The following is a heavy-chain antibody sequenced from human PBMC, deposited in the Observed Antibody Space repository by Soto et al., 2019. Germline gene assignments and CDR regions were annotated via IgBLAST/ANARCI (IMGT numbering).Heavy chain of an antibody. J-gene: IGHJ5*02. CDR1: GFTFSSYA. CDR3: ARVPTYYYDSSGYYYSWFDP. D-gene: IGHD3-22*01. Sequence: GGSLRLSCAASGFTFSSYAMSWVRQAPGKGLEWVSAISGSGGSTYYADSVKGRFTISRDNSKNTLYLQMNSLRAEDTAVYYCARVPTYYYDSSGYYYSWFDPWGQGTLVTVSS. V-gene: IGHV3-23*01. CDR2: ISGSGGST.